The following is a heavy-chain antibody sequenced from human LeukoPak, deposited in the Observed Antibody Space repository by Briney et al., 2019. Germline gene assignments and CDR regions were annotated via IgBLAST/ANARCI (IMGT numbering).Heavy chain of an antibody. Sequence: KPGGSLRLSCAAPGFTFSDYYMSWIRQAPGKGLEWVSYISSSGSTIYYADSVKGRFTISRDNAKNSLYLQMNSLRAEDTAVYYCARVGCSSTSCYEFDYWGQGTLVTVSS. D-gene: IGHD2-2*01. CDR3: ARVGCSSTSCYEFDY. V-gene: IGHV3-11*04. CDR1: GFTFSDYY. J-gene: IGHJ4*02. CDR2: ISSSGSTI.